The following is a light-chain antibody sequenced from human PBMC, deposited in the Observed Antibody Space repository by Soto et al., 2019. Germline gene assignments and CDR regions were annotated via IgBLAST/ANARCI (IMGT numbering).Light chain of an antibody. Sequence: EIVLTQSPDTLSLPPGERASLSCRASQSVSSSDLAWYQHKPGQAPRLLIFGASNRASGVPDKFSGSGSGTDFNLTISRLEPEDFAVYYCQHFLASPPTITFGGGTKVE. V-gene: IGKV3-20*01. CDR2: GAS. CDR3: QHFLASPPTIT. CDR1: QSVSSSD. J-gene: IGKJ4*01.